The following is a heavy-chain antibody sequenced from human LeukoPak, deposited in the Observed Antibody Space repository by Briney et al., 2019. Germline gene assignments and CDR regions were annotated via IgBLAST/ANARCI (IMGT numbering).Heavy chain of an antibody. CDR1: GFTFASYS. V-gene: IGHV3-21*01. D-gene: IGHD1-1*01. CDR3: ARVSGRLERQSDLDY. Sequence: GGSLRLSCAASGFTFASYSMNWVRQAPGKRLEWVSSISGDSTYIYNAGSVKGRFTISRDNAQASLYLQMISLRADDTAVYYCARVSGRLERQSDLDYWGQGTLVIVSS. CDR2: ISGDSTYI. J-gene: IGHJ4*02.